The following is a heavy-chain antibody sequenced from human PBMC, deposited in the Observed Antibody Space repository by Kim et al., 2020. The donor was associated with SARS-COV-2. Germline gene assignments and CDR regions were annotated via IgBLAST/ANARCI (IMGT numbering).Heavy chain of an antibody. CDR1: GGSISSSSYY. Sequence: SETLSLTCTVSGGSISSSSYYWGWIRQPPGKGLEWIGSIYYSGSTYYNPSLKSRVTISVDTSKNQFSLKLSSVTAADTAVYYCARRSSPINTYYDFWSGYSSWFDPWGQGTLVTVSS. V-gene: IGHV4-39*01. CDR3: ARRSSPINTYYDFWSGYSSWFDP. CDR2: IYYSGST. J-gene: IGHJ5*02. D-gene: IGHD3-3*01.